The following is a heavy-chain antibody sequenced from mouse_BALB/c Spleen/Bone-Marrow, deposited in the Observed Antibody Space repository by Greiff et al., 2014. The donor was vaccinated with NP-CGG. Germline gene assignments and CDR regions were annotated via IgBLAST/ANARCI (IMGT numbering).Heavy chain of an antibody. CDR2: INPSSGYA. Sequence: QVHVKQSGAELARPGASVKMSCKASGYTFTTYTIHWVKQRPGQGPEWIGYINPSSGYANYNQNFKAKATLTADKSSSTAYMQLSSLTSEDSAVYYCTRITTVVRYFDVWGTGTTVTVSS. D-gene: IGHD1-1*01. CDR1: GYTFTTYT. J-gene: IGHJ1*03. V-gene: IGHV1-4*01. CDR3: TRITTVVRYFDV.